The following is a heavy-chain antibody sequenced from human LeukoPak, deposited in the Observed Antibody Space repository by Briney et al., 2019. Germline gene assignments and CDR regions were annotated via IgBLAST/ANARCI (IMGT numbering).Heavy chain of an antibody. J-gene: IGHJ4*02. Sequence: SETLSLTCTVSGGSISSGSYYWSWIRQPAGKGLEWIGRIYTSGSTNYNPSLKSRVTISVDTSKSQFSLKLSSVTAADTAVYYCAREVPYSSSSSFDYWGQGTLVTVSS. D-gene: IGHD6-6*01. CDR1: GGSISSGSYY. CDR3: AREVPYSSSSSFDY. CDR2: IYTSGST. V-gene: IGHV4-61*02.